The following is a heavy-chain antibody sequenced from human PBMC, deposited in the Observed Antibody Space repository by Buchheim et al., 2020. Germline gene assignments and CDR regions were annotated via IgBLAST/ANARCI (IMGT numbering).Heavy chain of an antibody. D-gene: IGHD3-10*01. V-gene: IGHV4-34*01. J-gene: IGHJ4*02. CDR2: INHSGST. CDR1: GGSFSGYY. Sequence: QVQLQQWGAGLLKPSETLSLTCAVYGGSFSGYYWSWIRQPPGKGLEWIGEINHSGSTNYNPSLKSRVTISVDTSKNKFSLKLSSVTAADTAVYYCARSNYYGSGSYLNFDYWGQGTL. CDR3: ARSNYYGSGSYLNFDY.